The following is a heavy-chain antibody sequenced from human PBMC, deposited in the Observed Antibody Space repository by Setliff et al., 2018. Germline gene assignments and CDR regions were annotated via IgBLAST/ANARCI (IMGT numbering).Heavy chain of an antibody. V-gene: IGHV1-69*05. CDR3: AREGVDTRSSTDYRYYMDV. D-gene: IGHD5-18*01. CDR2: TVPIFGTT. Sequence: SVKVSCKASGGTFSSYGISWVRQAPGQGLEWMGGTVPIFGTTNYAQKFQGRVTIITDESTSTAYMELSSLTSADTAVYYCAREGVDTRSSTDYRYYMDVWGKGTTVTVSS. CDR1: GGTFSSYG. J-gene: IGHJ6*03.